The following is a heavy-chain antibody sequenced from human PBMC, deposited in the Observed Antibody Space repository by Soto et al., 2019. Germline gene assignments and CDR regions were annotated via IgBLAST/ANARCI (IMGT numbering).Heavy chain of an antibody. V-gene: IGHV4-30-4*01. CDR1: GGSISSGDYY. J-gene: IGHJ4*02. Sequence: QVQLQESGPGLVKPLQTLSLTCTVSGGSISSGDYYWSWIRQPPGKGLEWIGYIYYSGNTYYNPSLKSRVTISVDTSKTQCSLKLSSVTAADTAVYYCAREVMIFGVAPYFDYWGQGTLVTVSS. D-gene: IGHD3-3*01. CDR2: IYYSGNT. CDR3: AREVMIFGVAPYFDY.